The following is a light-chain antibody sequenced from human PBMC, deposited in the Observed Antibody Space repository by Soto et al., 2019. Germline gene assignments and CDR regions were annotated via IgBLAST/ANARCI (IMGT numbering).Light chain of an antibody. V-gene: IGLV2-14*01. CDR2: EVS. J-gene: IGLJ2*01. CDR3: SSYTAFSAPVV. CDR1: SSDVGGYNY. Sequence: QSVLTQPASVSGSPGQSITISCTGTSSDVGGYNYVSWYQQHPGKAPKLMIYEVSNRPSGVSNRFSGSKSGNTASLTISGLQAEDEAYYYCSSYTAFSAPVVFGGGTKLTVL.